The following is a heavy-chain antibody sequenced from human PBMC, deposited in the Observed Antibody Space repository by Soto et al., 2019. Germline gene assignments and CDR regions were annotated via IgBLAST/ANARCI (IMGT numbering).Heavy chain of an antibody. V-gene: IGHV2-5*01. CDR2: IYWNDEK. D-gene: IGHD3-16*01. CDR3: AHRWPQAYDQ. CDR1: GFSLSTSGEG. Sequence: QITLKESGPTLVKPTQTLTLTCAFSGFSLSTSGEGVGWIRQPPGKALEWLAFIYWNDEKRYRPSLKTRLAITKATSKSQVVLTMTNMDPVDTATYSCAHRWPQAYDQWGQGPLVTVSS. J-gene: IGHJ4*02.